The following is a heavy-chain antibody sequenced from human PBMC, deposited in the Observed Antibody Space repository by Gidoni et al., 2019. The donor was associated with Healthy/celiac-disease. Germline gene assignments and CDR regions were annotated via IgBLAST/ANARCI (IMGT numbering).Heavy chain of an antibody. J-gene: IGHJ3*02. Sequence: QVQLVESGGGVVQPGRSLRLSCAASGFTFSSYGMHGVRQAPGKGLEWVAVISYDGSNKYYADSVKGRFTISRDNSKNTLYLQMNSLRDEDTAVYYCARADAFDIWGQGTMVTVSS. CDR3: ARADAFDI. V-gene: IGHV3-30*03. CDR2: ISYDGSNK. CDR1: GFTFSSYG.